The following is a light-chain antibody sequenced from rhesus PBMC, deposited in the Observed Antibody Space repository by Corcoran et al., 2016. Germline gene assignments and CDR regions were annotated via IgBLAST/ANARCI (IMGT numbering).Light chain of an antibody. Sequence: QAAPTQSPSVSGSPGQSVTISCTGTSSDIGGYNCVSWYQHHPGKAPKLMIYEVAKRPSGVSDRFSGSKSGNTASLTISGLQADDDADYYCSSYASSNTFIFGGGTRLIVL. CDR1: SSDIGGYNC. V-gene: IGLV2-13*03. J-gene: IGLJ1*01. CDR3: SSYASSNTFI. CDR2: EVA.